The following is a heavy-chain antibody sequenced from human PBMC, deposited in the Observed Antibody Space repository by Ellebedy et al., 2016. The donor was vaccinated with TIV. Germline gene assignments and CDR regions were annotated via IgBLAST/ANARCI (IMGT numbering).Heavy chain of an antibody. CDR3: ARDHVSGWALGF. D-gene: IGHD6-19*01. CDR1: GFTFSSYT. V-gene: IGHV3-21*01. J-gene: IGHJ4*02. CDR2: ISGTGRYT. Sequence: GESLKISCAASGFTFSSYTINWVRQAPGKGLEWVSSISGTGRYTYYADSVKGRFTISRDNAKNSLDLQMNSLRGEDTAVYYCARDHVSGWALGFWGQGTLVTVSS.